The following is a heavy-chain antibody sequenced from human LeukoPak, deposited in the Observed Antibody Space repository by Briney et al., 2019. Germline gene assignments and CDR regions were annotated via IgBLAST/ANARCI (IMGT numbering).Heavy chain of an antibody. V-gene: IGHV1-3*01. Sequence: ASVKVSCKASGYTFTSHAVHWVRQAPGQRLEWMGWINAGNGNTKYSQKFQGRVTITRDTSASTAYMELSSLRSEDTAVYYCARSGPNYYDSSGYYYGMDVWGQGTTVTVSS. CDR3: ARSGPNYYDSSGYYYGMDV. D-gene: IGHD3-22*01. CDR1: GYTFTSHA. J-gene: IGHJ6*02. CDR2: INAGNGNT.